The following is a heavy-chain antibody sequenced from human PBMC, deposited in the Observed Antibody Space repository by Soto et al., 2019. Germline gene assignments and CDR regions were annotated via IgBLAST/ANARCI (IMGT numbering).Heavy chain of an antibody. D-gene: IGHD2-2*01. Sequence: GASVKVSCKTSGFTFSSSAVHWVRQARGHRLQWIGWIDVGSANANYAQMLQERVTISRDMSTSTAYMELSSLRPEDTAVYYCARGAIIGYCFCSSGDGPAVVDYSGQGTLVTGSS. CDR1: GFTFSSSA. V-gene: IGHV1-58*01. CDR3: ARGAIIGYCFCSSGDGPAVVDY. CDR2: IDVGSANA. J-gene: IGHJ4*02.